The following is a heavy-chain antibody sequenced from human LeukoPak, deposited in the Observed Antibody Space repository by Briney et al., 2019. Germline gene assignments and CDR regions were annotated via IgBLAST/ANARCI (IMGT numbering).Heavy chain of an antibody. J-gene: IGHJ6*02. CDR1: GYTFTSYG. Sequence: ASVKVSCKASGYTFTSYGISCVRQAPGQGLEWMGWISASNGNTNYAQKLQGRVTMTTDTSTSTAYMELRSLRSDDTAVYYCASFGAGYGSGSYYYYGMDVWGQGTTVTVSS. V-gene: IGHV1-18*01. CDR2: ISASNGNT. CDR3: ASFGAGYGSGSYYYYGMDV. D-gene: IGHD3-10*01.